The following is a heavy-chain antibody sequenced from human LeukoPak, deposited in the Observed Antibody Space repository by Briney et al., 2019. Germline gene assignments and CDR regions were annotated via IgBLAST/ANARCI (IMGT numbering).Heavy chain of an antibody. Sequence: GGSLRLSCAASGFTFSSYGMSWVRQAPGKGLEWVAVISYDGGNKYYADSVKGRFTISRDNSKNTLYLQMNSLRAEDTAVYYCAKEGDLTPTFDYWGQGTLVTVSS. V-gene: IGHV3-30*18. CDR2: ISYDGGNK. D-gene: IGHD3-16*01. CDR3: AKEGDLTPTFDY. J-gene: IGHJ4*02. CDR1: GFTFSSYG.